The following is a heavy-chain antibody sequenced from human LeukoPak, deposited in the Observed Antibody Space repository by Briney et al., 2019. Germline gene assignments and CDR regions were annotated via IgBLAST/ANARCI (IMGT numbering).Heavy chain of an antibody. CDR3: AKHQRWESPHYLDS. D-gene: IGHD1-26*01. V-gene: IGHV3-23*01. J-gene: IGHJ4*02. CDR2: ISASGGST. Sequence: GGSLRLSCAVSGFTFSSSAMSWVRQVPGKGLEWVSGISASGGSTSYADSVRGRFTISRDNSKNTLYVQMNSLRDEDTAVYYCAKHQRWESPHYLDSWGQGTLVTVSS. CDR1: GFTFSSSA.